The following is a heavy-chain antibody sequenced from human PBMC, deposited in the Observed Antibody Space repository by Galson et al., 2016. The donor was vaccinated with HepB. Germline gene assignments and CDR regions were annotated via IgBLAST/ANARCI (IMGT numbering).Heavy chain of an antibody. CDR2: ISNDESSK. CDR3: VVGGHPVIQSPLDT. D-gene: IGHD2-15*01. J-gene: IGHJ3*01. CDR1: GFPFTRYV. Sequence: LRLSCAASGFPFTRYVIHWVRQAPGKGLEWVGLISNDESSKRHADSVKGRFTISRDNAKNTVYLEMNSQKTEDTAIYFCVVGGHPVIQSPLDTWGRGASVTVSA. V-gene: IGHV3-30*03.